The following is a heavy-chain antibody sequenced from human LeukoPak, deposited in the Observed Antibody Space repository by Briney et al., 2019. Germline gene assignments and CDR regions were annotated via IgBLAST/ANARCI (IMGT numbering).Heavy chain of an antibody. Sequence: GGSLRLSCVASGFTFSDYYMSWIRQAPGKGLEWVSYISSSGSTIYYADSVKGRFTISRDNAKNSLYLQMNSLRAEDTAVYYCASHQWELLTSYFDYWGQGTLVTVSS. D-gene: IGHD1-26*01. CDR1: GFTFSDYY. J-gene: IGHJ4*02. CDR2: ISSSGSTI. CDR3: ASHQWELLTSYFDY. V-gene: IGHV3-11*04.